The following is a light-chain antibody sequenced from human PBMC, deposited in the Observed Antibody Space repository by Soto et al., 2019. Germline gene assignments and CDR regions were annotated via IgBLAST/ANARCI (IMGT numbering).Light chain of an antibody. J-gene: IGKJ2*01. CDR1: QSVSSN. V-gene: IGKV3-15*01. Sequence: EIVMTQSPATLSVSPGERATLSCRASQSVSSNLAWYQQKPGQAPRLLIYGASTRATGIPARFSGSGSGTEFTLSINSLQSEDVAVYYCQQYDNWPPYTFGQGTKLEIK. CDR3: QQYDNWPPYT. CDR2: GAS.